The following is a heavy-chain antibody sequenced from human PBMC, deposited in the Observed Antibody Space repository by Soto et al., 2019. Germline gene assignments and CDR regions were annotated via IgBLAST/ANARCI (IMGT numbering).Heavy chain of an antibody. V-gene: IGHV4-59*01. CDR1: GGYISSYY. Sequence: QVQLQASGPGLVKPSETLSLTCTVSGGYISSYYWSWIRQPPGKGLEWIGYIYYSGSTNYNPSLMSRVTIAVDTSKNQFSLKLSSVTAADTAVYYCARAAVAGFDDAFYIWGQGRMVIVSS. CDR2: IYYSGST. J-gene: IGHJ3*02. CDR3: ARAAVAGFDDAFYI. D-gene: IGHD6-19*01.